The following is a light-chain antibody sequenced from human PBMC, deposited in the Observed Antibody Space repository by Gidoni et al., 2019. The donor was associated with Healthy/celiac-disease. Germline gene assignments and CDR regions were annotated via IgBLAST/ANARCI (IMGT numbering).Light chain of an antibody. Sequence: QSVLPQPPSVSGAPGQRVTISCTWSSSNIGAGYDVHWYQQLPGTAPKLLIYGNNNRPSGVPDRFSGSKSGTSASLAITGLQAEDEADYYCQSYDSSLSGVFGTGTKVTVL. CDR1: SSNIGAGYD. V-gene: IGLV1-40*01. CDR2: GNN. CDR3: QSYDSSLSGV. J-gene: IGLJ1*01.